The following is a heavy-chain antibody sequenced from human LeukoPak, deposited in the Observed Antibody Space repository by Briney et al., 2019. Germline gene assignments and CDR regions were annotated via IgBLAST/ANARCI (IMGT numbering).Heavy chain of an antibody. Sequence: GTSLRLSCTASGFTFSHFAMYWVRQAPGKGLEWVAGISYDASNKYYADSVKGRFTISRDNAKNTLYLRMNSLRAEDTAIYYCARKPLSGGYGGTIDYWGQGTLVTVSS. CDR1: GFTFSHFA. CDR2: ISYDASNK. J-gene: IGHJ4*02. CDR3: ARKPLSGGYGGTIDY. D-gene: IGHD5-12*01. V-gene: IGHV3-30-3*01.